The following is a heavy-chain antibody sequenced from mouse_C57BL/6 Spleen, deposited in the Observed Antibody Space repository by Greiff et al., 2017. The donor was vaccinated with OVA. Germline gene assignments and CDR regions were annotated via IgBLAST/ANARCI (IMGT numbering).Heavy chain of an antibody. Sequence: QVQLQQPGAELVKPGASVKLSCKASGYTFTSYWMHWVKQRPGQGLEWIGMIHPNSGSTNYNEKFKSKATLTVDKSSSTAYMQLSSLTSEDSAVYYCADSNYLYWYFDVWGTGTTVTVSS. D-gene: IGHD2-5*01. CDR2: IHPNSGST. V-gene: IGHV1-64*01. CDR3: ADSNYLYWYFDV. CDR1: GYTFTSYW. J-gene: IGHJ1*03.